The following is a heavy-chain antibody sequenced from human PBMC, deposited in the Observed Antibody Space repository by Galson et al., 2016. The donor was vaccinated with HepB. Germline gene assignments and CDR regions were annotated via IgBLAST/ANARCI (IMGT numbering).Heavy chain of an antibody. J-gene: IGHJ4*02. Sequence: SLRLSCAASGFIFKDYVMGWVRQAPGKGLEWVSTISHRDATPYDDAARGRFTISRDNSKNTLYLQMNSLRAEDTAVYYCAKAMGPTRGVRFDYWGQGALVTVSA. CDR1: GFIFKDYV. CDR3: AKAMGPTRGVRFDY. D-gene: IGHD1-26*01. CDR2: ISHRDAT. V-gene: IGHV3-23*01.